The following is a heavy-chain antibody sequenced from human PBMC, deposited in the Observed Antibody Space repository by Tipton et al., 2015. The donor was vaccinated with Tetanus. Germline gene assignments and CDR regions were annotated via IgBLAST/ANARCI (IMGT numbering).Heavy chain of an antibody. CDR1: GYTFTGYD. D-gene: IGHD1-26*01. Sequence: QLVQSGAEAKKPGASVKVSCKSSGYTFTGYDVSWVRQAPGQGLEWMGWINTHNGDTTYAQKFEDRVTMTTATSTSTAYMELRGLRSDDTAVYFCVRDKVGGITGFDHWGQGTLVTVSS. J-gene: IGHJ4*02. CDR3: VRDKVGGITGFDH. CDR2: INTHNGDT. V-gene: IGHV1-18*01.